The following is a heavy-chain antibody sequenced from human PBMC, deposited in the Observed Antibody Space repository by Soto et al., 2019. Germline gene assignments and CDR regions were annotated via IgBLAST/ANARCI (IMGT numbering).Heavy chain of an antibody. D-gene: IGHD3-10*01. CDR3: VRSPLIRGVVRGLDV. CDR2: IIPFSGTT. Sequence: QVQLVQSGAEVRKPGSSVKVSCGTSGNTFINYAISWVRQAPGQGLEWMGGIIPFSGTTSYTQNFQGGVTFSADIAMTTVYMELSSLKPRDTAVYYCVRSPLIRGVVRGLDVWGQGTTIPVSS. CDR1: GNTFINYA. J-gene: IGHJ6*02. V-gene: IGHV1-69*06.